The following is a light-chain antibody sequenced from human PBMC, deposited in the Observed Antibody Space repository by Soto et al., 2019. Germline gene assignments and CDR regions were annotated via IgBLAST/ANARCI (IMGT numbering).Light chain of an antibody. V-gene: IGKV1-8*01. CDR1: QGISSY. J-gene: IGKJ4*01. CDR2: AAS. CDR3: QQYYSYPLT. Sequence: AIRMTQSPSSFSASTGDRVTITCRASQGISSYLAWYQQKPGKAPKLLIYAASTLQSGVPSRFSGSGSGTDVTLTISCLQAEDFATYCCQQYYSYPLTFGGGTKVDIK.